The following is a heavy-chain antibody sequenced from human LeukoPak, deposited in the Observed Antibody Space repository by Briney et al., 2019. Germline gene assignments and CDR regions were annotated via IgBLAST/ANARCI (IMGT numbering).Heavy chain of an antibody. CDR3: AKVRSGSANWALRIFDN. CDR1: GFSLNDYY. Sequence: PGGSLRLSCAASGFSLNDYYMTWIRQAPGKGLEWVSAISGSGGSTYYADSVKGRFTISRDNSKNTLYLQMNSLRAEDTAVYYCAKVRSGSANWALRIFDNWGQGTLVTVSS. CDR2: ISGSGGST. D-gene: IGHD1-1*01. V-gene: IGHV3-23*01. J-gene: IGHJ4*02.